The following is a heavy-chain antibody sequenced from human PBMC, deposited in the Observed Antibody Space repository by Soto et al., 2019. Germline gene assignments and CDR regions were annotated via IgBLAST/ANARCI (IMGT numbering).Heavy chain of an antibody. Sequence: PGGSLRLSCAASGFTFSSYVMSWVRQAPGKGLEWVSTISSSGGSTYYADSVKGRFTISRDNSKNTLYLQMNSLRVEDTAVYYCASRSSGWYFDYWGQGTLVTVSS. D-gene: IGHD6-19*01. V-gene: IGHV3-23*01. CDR1: GFTFSSYV. CDR3: ASRSSGWYFDY. J-gene: IGHJ4*02. CDR2: ISSSGGST.